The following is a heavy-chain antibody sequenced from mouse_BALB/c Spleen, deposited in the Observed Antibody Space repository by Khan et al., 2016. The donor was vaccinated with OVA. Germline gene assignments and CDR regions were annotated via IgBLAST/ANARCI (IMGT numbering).Heavy chain of an antibody. D-gene: IGHD2-3*01. Sequence: EVELVESGGGLVQPGGSRKLSCAASGFTFSNFGIHWVRQAPEKGLEWVAYISSGSSTIYYADTVKGRFTISRDNPKNTLFLQMTSLRSEDTAMDYCARRRIYDGYYGGAMEYWGQGTSGPVSS. CDR2: ISSGSSTI. CDR3: ARRRIYDGYYGGAMEY. V-gene: IGHV5-17*02. CDR1: GFTFSNFG. J-gene: IGHJ4*01.